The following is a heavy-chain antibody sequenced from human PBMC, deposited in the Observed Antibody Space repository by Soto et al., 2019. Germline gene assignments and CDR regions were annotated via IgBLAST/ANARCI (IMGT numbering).Heavy chain of an antibody. CDR3: ARAPHYYGTSGSPHWFDP. V-gene: IGHV4-30-4*01. CDR1: GASIFTGDDY. D-gene: IGHD3-10*01. Sequence: QVRLQESGPGLVKPSQTLSLTSTVSGASIFTGDDYWSWIRQPPGKGLEWIAYINYSGSAYYGPSLQSRSTISVDTSKNQFSLKLTSVTAADTAFYYCARAPHYYGTSGSPHWFDPWGQGILVTVSS. CDR2: INYSGSA. J-gene: IGHJ5*02.